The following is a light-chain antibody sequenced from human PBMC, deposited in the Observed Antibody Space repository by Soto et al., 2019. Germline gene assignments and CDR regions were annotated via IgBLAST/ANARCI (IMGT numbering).Light chain of an antibody. CDR1: QSVSSSY. J-gene: IGKJ3*01. CDR3: QQYADSPIT. V-gene: IGKV3-20*01. Sequence: EIVLTQFPGTLSLSPGERATLSCRASQSVSSSYLAWYLQKPGQAPRLLIYDASSRATGIPDRFSGSGSGTDFTLTISRLEPEDFAVYYCQQYADSPITFGPGT. CDR2: DAS.